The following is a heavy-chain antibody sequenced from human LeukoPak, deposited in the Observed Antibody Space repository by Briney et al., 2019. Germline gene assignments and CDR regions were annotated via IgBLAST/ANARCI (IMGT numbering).Heavy chain of an antibody. V-gene: IGHV3-23*01. J-gene: IGHJ4*02. CDR2: ITTSDGNT. CDR3: AKDGGLWVSAHWGDS. CDR1: RFTFSSCA. Sequence: GGSLRLSCAASRFTFSSCAMSWVRQAPGKGLEWVSTITTSDGNTYYADSVKGRFTVSRDNSKNTLYLQMNSLRAEDTAVYYCAKDGGLWVSAHWGDSWGRGTLVTVSS. D-gene: IGHD7-27*01.